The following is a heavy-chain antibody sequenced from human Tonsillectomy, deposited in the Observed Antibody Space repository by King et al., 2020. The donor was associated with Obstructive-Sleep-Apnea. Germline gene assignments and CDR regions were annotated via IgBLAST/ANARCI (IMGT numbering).Heavy chain of an antibody. V-gene: IGHV2-26*01. J-gene: IGHJ2*01. D-gene: IGHD3-22*01. CDR2: IFSNDEK. Sequence: TLKESGPVLVKPTETLTLTCTVSGFSLSNSRMGVSWIRQPPGKALEWLAHIFSNDEKSYSTSLRSRLTISKDTSKSQVVLTMTNIDPVDTATYYCAPAMEYYDSSGNGNWYFDLWGRGTLVTVSS. CDR3: APAMEYYDSSGNGNWYFDL. CDR1: GFSLSNSRMG.